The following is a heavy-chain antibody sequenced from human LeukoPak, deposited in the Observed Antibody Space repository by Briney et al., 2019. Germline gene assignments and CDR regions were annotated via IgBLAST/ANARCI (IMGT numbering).Heavy chain of an antibody. J-gene: IGHJ4*02. Sequence: SETLSLTCTVSGGSISTSNYYWGWIRQPPGKGLEWIASIYYSGRTYYNPSLNNRVAISVDTSNNQVSLKLTSVTAADTAVYYCARLLPWFGGTDYWGQGTLVTVSS. V-gene: IGHV4-39*01. CDR1: GGSISTSNYY. CDR2: IYYSGRT. CDR3: ARLLPWFGGTDY. D-gene: IGHD3-10*01.